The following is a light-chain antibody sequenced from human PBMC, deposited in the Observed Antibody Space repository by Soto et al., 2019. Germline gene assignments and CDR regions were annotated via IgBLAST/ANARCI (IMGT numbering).Light chain of an antibody. V-gene: IGLV2-11*01. CDR2: DVS. J-gene: IGLJ3*02. CDR1: SSDVGAYNY. CDR3: CSVAASYSSWV. Sequence: QSALTQPRSVSGSPGPSVTISCTGTSSDVGAYNYVSRYQQHPGKAPRVMIYDVSRRPSGVPDRFSGSKSGNTASLTISGLQAEDEADYYCCSVAASYSSWVFGGGTKVTVL.